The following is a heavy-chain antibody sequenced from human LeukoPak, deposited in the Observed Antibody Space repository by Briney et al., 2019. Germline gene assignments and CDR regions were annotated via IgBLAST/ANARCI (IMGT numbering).Heavy chain of an antibody. V-gene: IGHV3-7*01. D-gene: IGHD6-19*01. CDR1: GFTFSSYW. CDR2: IKQDGSEK. J-gene: IGHJ4*02. Sequence: GGSLRLSCAASGFTFSSYWMSWVRQAPGKGLEWVANIKQDGSEKYYVDSVRGRFTISRDNAKNSLYLQMNSLRAEDTAVYYCAGGPQWLVQVYFDYWGQGTLVTVSS. CDR3: AGGPQWLVQVYFDY.